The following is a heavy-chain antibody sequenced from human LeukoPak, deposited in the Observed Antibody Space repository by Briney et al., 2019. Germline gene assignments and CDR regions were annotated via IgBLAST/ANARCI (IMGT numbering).Heavy chain of an antibody. CDR3: ARERAYYGSGTDYGMDV. CDR2: INPNSGGT. Sequence: ASVKVSCKASGYTFTGYYMHWVRQAPGQGLEWMGWINPNSGGTNYAQKFQGWVTMTRDTSISAAYMELSRLRSDDTAVYYCARERAYYGSGTDYGMDVWGQGTTVTVSS. J-gene: IGHJ6*02. D-gene: IGHD3-10*01. V-gene: IGHV1-2*04. CDR1: GYTFTGYY.